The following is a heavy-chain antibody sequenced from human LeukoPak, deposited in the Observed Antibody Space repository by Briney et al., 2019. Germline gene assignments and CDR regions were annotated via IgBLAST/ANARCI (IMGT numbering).Heavy chain of an antibody. CDR3: ARVNINNWHSCDY. V-gene: IGHV4-4*02. CDR2: IYHSGSP. D-gene: IGHD1-1*01. Sequence: SGTLSLTCAVSGGSISSNNWWGWVRQPPGKGLEWIGEIYHSGSPNYNPSLKSRVTISVDKSRNHFSLNLSSVTTADTAVYYCARVNINNWHSCDYWGQGTLVTVSS. J-gene: IGHJ4*02. CDR1: GGSISSNNW.